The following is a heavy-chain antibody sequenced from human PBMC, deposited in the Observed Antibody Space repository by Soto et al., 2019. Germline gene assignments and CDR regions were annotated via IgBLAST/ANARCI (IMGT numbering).Heavy chain of an antibody. J-gene: IGHJ6*02. CDR2: IDPSDSYT. Sequence: GESLKISCKGSGYSFTSYWISWVRQMPGKGLEWMGRIDPSDSYTNYSPSFQGHVTISADKSISTAYLQWSSLKASDTAMYYCAKSGSDYSDYYYYGMDVWGQGNTVTV. CDR1: GYSFTSYW. V-gene: IGHV5-10-1*01. CDR3: AKSGSDYSDYYYYGMDV. D-gene: IGHD1-26*01.